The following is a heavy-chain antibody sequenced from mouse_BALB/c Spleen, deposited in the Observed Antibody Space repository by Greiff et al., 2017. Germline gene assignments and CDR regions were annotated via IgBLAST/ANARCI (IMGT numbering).Heavy chain of an antibody. D-gene: IGHD1-1*01. CDR1: GYTFTSYW. Sequence: QVQLKQSGAELAKPGASVKMSCKASGYTFTSYWMHWVKQRPGQGLEWIGYINPSTGYTEYNQKFKDKATLTADKSSSTAYMQLSSLTSEDSAVYYCARWYGSRYYFDYWGQGTTLTVSS. J-gene: IGHJ2*01. V-gene: IGHV1-7*01. CDR3: ARWYGSRYYFDY. CDR2: INPSTGYT.